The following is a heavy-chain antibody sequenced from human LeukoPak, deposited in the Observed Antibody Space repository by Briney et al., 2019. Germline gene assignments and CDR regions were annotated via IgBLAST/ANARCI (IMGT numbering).Heavy chain of an antibody. D-gene: IGHD6-19*01. CDR3: AHSGGYCSSGTCYDHYDY. J-gene: IGHJ4*02. Sequence: SGPTLVKPTQTLALTCSFSGFSLSTSGVGVAWIRQPPGKALEWLALIYWDDDKRYSPSLKSRLTITKDTSNNQVVLIMTNLDPLDTATYYCAHSGGYCSSGTCYDHYDYWGQGTLVTVSS. V-gene: IGHV2-5*02. CDR1: GFSLSTSGVG. CDR2: IYWDDDK.